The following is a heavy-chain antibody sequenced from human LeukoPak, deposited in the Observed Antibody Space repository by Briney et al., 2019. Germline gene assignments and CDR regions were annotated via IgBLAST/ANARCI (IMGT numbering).Heavy chain of an antibody. Sequence: KSSETLSLTCTVSGGSISNYYWNWIRQPPGKGLEWIGYIYSSGHTNYNPSLKNRDTISVDTSKSQFSLNLTSVTAADTAVYYCARHFSGAAAPLPFDYWGQGTLVTVSS. CDR3: ARHFSGAAAPLPFDY. CDR2: IYSSGHT. CDR1: GGSISNYY. D-gene: IGHD6-13*01. V-gene: IGHV4-59*08. J-gene: IGHJ4*02.